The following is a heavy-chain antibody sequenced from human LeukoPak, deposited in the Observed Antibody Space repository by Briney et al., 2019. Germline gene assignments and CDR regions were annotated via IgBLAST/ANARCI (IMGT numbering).Heavy chain of an antibody. CDR1: GFTFSSYV. D-gene: IGHD2-15*01. CDR2: ICGSGDST. Sequence: GGSLRLSCAASGFTFSSYVMSWVRQAPGKGLEWVSAICGSGDSTYYADSVKGRFTISRDNSKNTLYLQMNSLRAEDTAIYYCARLRGGYYYLDCWGQGALVTVSS. CDR3: ARLRGGYYYLDC. J-gene: IGHJ4*02. V-gene: IGHV3-23*01.